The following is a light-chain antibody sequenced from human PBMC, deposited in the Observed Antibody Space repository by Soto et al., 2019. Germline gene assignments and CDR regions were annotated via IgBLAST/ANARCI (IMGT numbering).Light chain of an antibody. V-gene: IGKV1-5*03. J-gene: IGKJ1*01. CDR2: KAS. CDR3: QQYITDST. CDR1: QSIRSW. Sequence: DIQITQSPSTLSASVGDRVTITCRASQSIRSWLAWYQQKPGQAPKLLIYKASTLESGVPSSFSGSGSATDCTLTISSLQPDDFATYDCQQYITDSTFGTGTKVDSK.